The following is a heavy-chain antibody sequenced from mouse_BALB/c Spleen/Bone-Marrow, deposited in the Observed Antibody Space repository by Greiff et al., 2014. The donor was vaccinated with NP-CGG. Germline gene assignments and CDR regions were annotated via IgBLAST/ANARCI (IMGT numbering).Heavy chain of an antibody. V-gene: IGHV1-15*01. Sequence: VQLQQSGAELVRPGASVTLSCKASGYTFTDYEMHWVKQTPVHGLEWIGAIDPETGGTAYNQKFKGKATLTADKSSSTAYMELRSLTSEDSAVYYCRAYYRYDGHAMDYWGQGTSVTVSS. D-gene: IGHD2-14*01. CDR2: IDPETGGT. CDR1: GYTFTDYE. J-gene: IGHJ4*01. CDR3: RAYYRYDGHAMDY.